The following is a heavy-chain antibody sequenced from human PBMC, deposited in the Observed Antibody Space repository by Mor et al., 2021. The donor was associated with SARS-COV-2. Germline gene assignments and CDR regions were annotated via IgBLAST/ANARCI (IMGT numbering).Heavy chain of an antibody. J-gene: IGHJ4*02. CDR2: IRTNGYGGTT. D-gene: IGHD3-10*01. CDR3: SRDSDSRYYYGSGSPRFDH. Sequence: VEWVGYIRTNGYGGTTENAASLKDRFSISRDDSKNIAYLQMNSLKVEDTAVYYCSRDSDSRYYYGSGSPRFDHWGQG. V-gene: IGHV3-49*02.